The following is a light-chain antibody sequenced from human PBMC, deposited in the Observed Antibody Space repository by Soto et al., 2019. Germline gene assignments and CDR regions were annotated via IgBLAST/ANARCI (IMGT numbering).Light chain of an antibody. CDR2: GAS. CDR1: QSIGGN. V-gene: IGKV3-15*01. CDR3: QQYNYWLSWT. Sequence: EIVMTQSPVTLSVSPGERATLSCRASQSIGGNLAWYQQKPGQAPRLLIYGASTRATGIPARFSGGGSGTEFTLNIDSLQSEDFAVYYCQQYNYWLSWTFGQGTKVEIK. J-gene: IGKJ1*01.